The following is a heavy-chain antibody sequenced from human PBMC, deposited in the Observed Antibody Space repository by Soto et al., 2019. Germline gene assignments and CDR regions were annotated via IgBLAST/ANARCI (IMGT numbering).Heavy chain of an antibody. CDR1: GFTFSSYA. CDR3: AKSPDDTMVRGVIVLAFDY. J-gene: IGHJ4*02. CDR2: ISGSGGST. Sequence: PGGSLRLSCAASGFTFSSYAMSWVRQAPGKGLEWVSAISGSGGSTYYADSVKGRFTISRDNSKNTLYLQMNSLRAEDTAVYYCAKSPDDTMVRGVIVLAFDYWGQGTLVTVSS. V-gene: IGHV3-23*01. D-gene: IGHD3-10*01.